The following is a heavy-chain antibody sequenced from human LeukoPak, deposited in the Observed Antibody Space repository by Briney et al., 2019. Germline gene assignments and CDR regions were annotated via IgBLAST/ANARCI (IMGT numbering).Heavy chain of an antibody. V-gene: IGHV3-23*01. CDR1: GFTFSSYA. CDR2: ISGSGGST. Sequence: GRSLRLSCAASGFTFSSYAMSWVRQAPGKGLEWVSAISGSGGSTYYADSVKGRFTISRDNSKNTLYLQMNSLRAEDTAVYYCAKDPITFGGVIVPGDAFDIWGQGTMVTVSS. J-gene: IGHJ3*02. D-gene: IGHD3-16*02. CDR3: AKDPITFGGVIVPGDAFDI.